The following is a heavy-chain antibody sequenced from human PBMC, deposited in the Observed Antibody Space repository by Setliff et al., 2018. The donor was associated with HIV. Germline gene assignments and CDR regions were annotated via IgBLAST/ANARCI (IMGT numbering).Heavy chain of an antibody. CDR2: STPILDTT. Sequence: ASVKVSCKASGYTLTTYGISWVRQAPGQGLEWMGGSTPILDTTNYAQKFQGRVTITTDESANTVYMELSSLSSEDTAVYYCTQSQHLQYQMAAFDIWGQGTKVTVSS. CDR1: GYTLTTYG. V-gene: IGHV1-69*05. D-gene: IGHD1-1*01. CDR3: TQSQHLQYQMAAFDI. J-gene: IGHJ3*02.